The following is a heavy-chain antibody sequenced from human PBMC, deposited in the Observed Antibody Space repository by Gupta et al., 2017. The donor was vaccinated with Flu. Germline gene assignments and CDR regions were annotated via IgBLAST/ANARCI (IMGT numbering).Heavy chain of an antibody. J-gene: IGHJ2*01. CDR2: IHDDGSKT. Sequence: ELQLVESGGGFVQPGASLRLYCAASGFTFSGYWMHWVRQAPGKGLVWVSRIHDDGSKTFYAESVEGRFTTSRDNAKNTLYLQMNSLRDEDTAVYYCVRESPGRVIWYLDLWGRGTPVTVSS. V-gene: IGHV3-74*01. CDR3: VRESPGRVIWYLDL. CDR1: GFTFSGYW.